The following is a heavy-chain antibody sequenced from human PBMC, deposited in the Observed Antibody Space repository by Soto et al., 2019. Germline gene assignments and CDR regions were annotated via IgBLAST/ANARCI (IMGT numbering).Heavy chain of an antibody. J-gene: IGHJ6*02. Sequence: ASVKVSCKASGGTFSSYAISWVRQAPGQELEWMGGIIPIFGTANYAQKFQGRVTITADESTSTAYMELSSLRSEDTAVYYCARDRFKGGYYYGMDVWGQGTTVTVSS. V-gene: IGHV1-69*13. D-gene: IGHD3-10*01. CDR1: GGTFSSYA. CDR3: ARDRFKGGYYYGMDV. CDR2: IIPIFGTA.